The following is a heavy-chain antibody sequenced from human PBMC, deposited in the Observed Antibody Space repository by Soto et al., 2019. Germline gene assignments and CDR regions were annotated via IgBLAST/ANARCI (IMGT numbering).Heavy chain of an antibody. CDR3: ARVWGIAAGYFDY. J-gene: IGHJ4*02. V-gene: IGHV3-53*01. CDR2: IYSGGST. CDR1: GFTVSSNY. Sequence: EVQLVESGGGLIQPGGSLRLSCAASGFTVSSNYMSWVRQAPGKGLEWVSVIYSGGSTYYADSVKGRFTISRDNSKNTLYLQMNSLRAEDTAVYYCARVWGIAAGYFDYWGQGTLVTVSS. D-gene: IGHD6-13*01.